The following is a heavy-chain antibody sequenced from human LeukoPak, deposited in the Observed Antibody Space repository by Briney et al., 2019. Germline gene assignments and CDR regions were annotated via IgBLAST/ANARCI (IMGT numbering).Heavy chain of an antibody. J-gene: IGHJ4*02. D-gene: IGHD5-18*01. V-gene: IGHV3-30*04. CDR2: ISYDGSNK. CDR1: GFTFSSYA. Sequence: PGGSLRLSCAASGFTFSSYAMHWVRQAPGKGLEWVAVISYDGSNKYYADSVKGRFTISRDNSKNTLYLQMNSLRAEDTAVYYCARGYSYGYIVDYWGQGTLVTVSS. CDR3: ARGYSYGYIVDY.